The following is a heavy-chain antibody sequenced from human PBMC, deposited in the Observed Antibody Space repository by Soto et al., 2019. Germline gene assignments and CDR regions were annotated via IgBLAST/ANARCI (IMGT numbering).Heavy chain of an antibody. D-gene: IGHD6-19*01. CDR1: GFTFSSYG. J-gene: IGHJ4*02. Sequence: QVQLVESGGGVVQPGRSLRLSCAASGFTFSSYGMHWVRQAPGKGLEWVAVIWYDGSNKYYADSVKGRFTISRDNSKNTLYLQMNSLRAEDTAVYYCACSKVVAGNMFDYWGQGTLVTVSS. V-gene: IGHV3-33*01. CDR3: ACSKVVAGNMFDY. CDR2: IWYDGSNK.